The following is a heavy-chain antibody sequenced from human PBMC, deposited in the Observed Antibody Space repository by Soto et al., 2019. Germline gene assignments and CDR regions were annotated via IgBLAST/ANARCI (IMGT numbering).Heavy chain of an antibody. Sequence: SETLSLTCTVSGGSISSYYWSWIRQPPGKGLEWIGYIYYSGSTNYNPSLKSRVTISVDTSKNQFSLKLSSVTAADTAVYYCARRIAAARVGMDVWGQGTTVTVSS. D-gene: IGHD6-13*01. J-gene: IGHJ6*02. CDR1: GGSISSYY. CDR2: IYYSGST. V-gene: IGHV4-59*01. CDR3: ARRIAAARVGMDV.